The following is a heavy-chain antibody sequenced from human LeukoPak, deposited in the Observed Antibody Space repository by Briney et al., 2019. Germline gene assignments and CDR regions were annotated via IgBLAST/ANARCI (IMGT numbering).Heavy chain of an antibody. V-gene: IGHV4-30-4*01. D-gene: IGHD3-10*01. J-gene: IGHJ4*02. CDR2: IYYSGST. CDR1: GGSISSGDYY. CDR3: ATAPWDDYYGSGSYPDY. Sequence: SQTLSLTCTVSGGSISSGDYYWSWIRQPPGKGLEWIGYIYYSGSTYYNPSLKSRVTISVDTSKNQFSPKLSSVTAADTAVYYCATAPWDDYYGSGSYPDYWGQGTLVTVSS.